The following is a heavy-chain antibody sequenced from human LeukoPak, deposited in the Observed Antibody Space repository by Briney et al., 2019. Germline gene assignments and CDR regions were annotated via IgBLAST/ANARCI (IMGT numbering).Heavy chain of an antibody. V-gene: IGHV1-24*01. CDR3: GGGFSERYCSSTSCYS. Sequence: ASVKVSCKVSGYTLTELSMHWVRQAPGKGLEWMGGFDPEDGETIYAQKFQGRVTMTEDTSTDTAYMELSSLRSEDTAVYYCGGGFSERYCSSTSCYSWGQGTLVTVSS. CDR1: GYTLTELS. J-gene: IGHJ4*02. CDR2: FDPEDGET. D-gene: IGHD2-2*02.